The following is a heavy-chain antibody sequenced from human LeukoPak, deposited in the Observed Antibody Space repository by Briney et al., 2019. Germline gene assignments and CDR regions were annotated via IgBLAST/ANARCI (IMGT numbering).Heavy chain of an antibody. CDR1: GGSISSYY. Sequence: PSETLSLTCAVSGGSISSYYWSWIRQPPGKGLEWIGYIYYSGSTNYNPSLKSRVTISVDTSKNQFSLKLSSVTAADTAVYYCAREDLRYFDWLLDYWGQGTLVTVSS. CDR2: IYYSGST. D-gene: IGHD3-9*01. J-gene: IGHJ4*02. V-gene: IGHV4-59*01. CDR3: AREDLRYFDWLLDY.